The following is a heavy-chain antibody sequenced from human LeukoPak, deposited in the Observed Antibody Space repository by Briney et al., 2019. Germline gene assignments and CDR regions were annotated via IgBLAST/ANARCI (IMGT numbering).Heavy chain of an antibody. CDR3: ARDRSYLGFDY. CDR2: IKQDGSEK. V-gene: IGHV3-7*01. CDR1: GSTFSSYW. J-gene: IGHJ4*02. Sequence: PGGSLRLSCAASGSTFSSYWTSWVRQAPGKGLEWVANIKQDGSEKYYVDPVKGRFTISRDNAKNSLYLQMNSLRAEDTAVYYCARDRSYLGFDYWGQGTLVTVSS. D-gene: IGHD1-26*01.